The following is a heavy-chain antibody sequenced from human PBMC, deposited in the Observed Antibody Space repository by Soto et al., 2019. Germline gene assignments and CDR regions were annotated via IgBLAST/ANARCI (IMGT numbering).Heavy chain of an antibody. CDR3: VREERIAAPQLDY. CDR1: CASIQSSDHP. J-gene: IGHJ4*02. V-gene: IGHV4-30-4*01. Sequence: SESLSITCTESCASIQSSDHPWSWTRQSPAKGLEWIGYIHNSGTSFYNPSLRGRVTVTLDTSRSQFSLTLASVTAADTAVYYCVREERIAAPQLDYWGQG. CDR2: IHNSGTS. D-gene: IGHD6-6*01.